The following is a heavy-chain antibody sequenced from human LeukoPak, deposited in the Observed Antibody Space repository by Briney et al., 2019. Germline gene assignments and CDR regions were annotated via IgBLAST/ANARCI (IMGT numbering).Heavy chain of an antibody. Sequence: SETLSLTCTVSGDSIITGDYSWSWIRQPPGKGLEWIGYIYYSGSTYYNPSLKSRVTISVDTSKNQFSLKLSSVTAADTAVYYCARGYRENYNYYYYLDVWGKGTTVTVSS. J-gene: IGHJ6*03. D-gene: IGHD4-11*01. CDR3: ARGYRENYNYYYYLDV. V-gene: IGHV4-30-4*08. CDR2: IYYSGST. CDR1: GDSIITGDYS.